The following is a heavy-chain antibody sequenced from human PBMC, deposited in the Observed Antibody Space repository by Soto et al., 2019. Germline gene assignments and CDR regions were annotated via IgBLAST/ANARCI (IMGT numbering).Heavy chain of an antibody. J-gene: IGHJ4*02. CDR2: INGDGSRT. CDR3: ARGAGGAYYVDY. V-gene: IGHV3-74*01. CDR1: GFTFSSYW. D-gene: IGHD2-21*01. Sequence: EVQLVESGGGLVQPGGSLRLSCAASGFTFSSYWMHWVRQAPGKGLVWVSRINGDGSRTSYADSVKGQFTISRDNARNTRYLQMISLGAEDTAVYYCARGAGGAYYVDYWGQGTLVTVSS.